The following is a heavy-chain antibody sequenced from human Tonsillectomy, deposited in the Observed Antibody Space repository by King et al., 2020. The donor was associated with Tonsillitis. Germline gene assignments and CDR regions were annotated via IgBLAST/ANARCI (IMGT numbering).Heavy chain of an antibody. CDR3: ARVVPPFWEWFVGYFDY. D-gene: IGHD3-3*01. Sequence: QLVQSGGGVVQPGRSLRLSCAASGFTFSSYTIHWVRQDPGKGLEWVAVISYDGSHIYYADSVKGRFTISRDNSKNTLYLQMNSLRVEDTAVYYCARVVPPFWEWFVGYFDYWGQGTLVTVSS. V-gene: IGHV3-30*04. CDR2: ISYDGSHI. CDR1: GFTFSSYT. J-gene: IGHJ4*02.